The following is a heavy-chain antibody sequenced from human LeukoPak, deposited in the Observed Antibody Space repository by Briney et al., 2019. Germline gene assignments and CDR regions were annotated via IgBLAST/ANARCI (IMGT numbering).Heavy chain of an antibody. D-gene: IGHD1-1*01. J-gene: IGHJ4*02. CDR2: IWNDGTNK. Sequence: GGSLRHSCAASGFPFSYYGMHWVRQAPGKGLEGVARIWNDGTNKLQADSEKGRFNISRDNSKNTLYLQMNSLRADDTGVYYCARVVANDKEVVIDYWGQGTLVSVTS. CDR3: ARVVANDKEVVIDY. CDR1: GFPFSYYG. V-gene: IGHV3-33*08.